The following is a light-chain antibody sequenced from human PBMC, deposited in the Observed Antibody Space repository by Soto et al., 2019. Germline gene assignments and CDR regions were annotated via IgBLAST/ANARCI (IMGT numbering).Light chain of an antibody. CDR3: SSYTTSHTLV. Sequence: QSALTQPASVSGSPGQSITISCTGTSSDVGGYNYVSWYQQHPGKAPKLMIYEVSDRPSGVSHRFSGSKSGNTASLTISGLQAEDEADYYCSSYTTSHTLVFGGGTQLTVL. J-gene: IGLJ2*01. CDR2: EVS. V-gene: IGLV2-14*01. CDR1: SSDVGGYNY.